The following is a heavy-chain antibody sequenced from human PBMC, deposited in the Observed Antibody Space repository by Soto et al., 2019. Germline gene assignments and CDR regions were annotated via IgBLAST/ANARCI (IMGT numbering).Heavy chain of an antibody. J-gene: IGHJ3*02. CDR1: GYTFTSYA. CDR2: INAGNGNT. Sequence: ASVKVSCKASGYTFTSYAMHWVRQAPGQRLEWMGWINAGNGNTKYSQKFQGRVTITRDTSASTAYMELSSLRSEDTAVYYCATPGSYYYGSGSYAFDIWGQGTMVTVSS. CDR3: ATPGSYYYGSGSYAFDI. V-gene: IGHV1-3*01. D-gene: IGHD3-10*01.